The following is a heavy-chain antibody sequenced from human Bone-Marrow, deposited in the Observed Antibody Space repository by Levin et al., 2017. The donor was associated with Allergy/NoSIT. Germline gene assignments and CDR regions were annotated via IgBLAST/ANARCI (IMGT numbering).Heavy chain of an antibody. V-gene: IGHV3-48*01. J-gene: IGHJ4*02. Sequence: QAGGSLRLSCATSGFTFSSYSMNWVRQAPGKGLEWVSYINSSSGNIYYADSVKGRFTISRDNAKKSLYLQMSSLRVEDTAVYYCVRGLPDYWGQGTLVTVSS. CDR2: INSSSGNI. CDR1: GFTFSSYS. CDR3: VRGLPDY.